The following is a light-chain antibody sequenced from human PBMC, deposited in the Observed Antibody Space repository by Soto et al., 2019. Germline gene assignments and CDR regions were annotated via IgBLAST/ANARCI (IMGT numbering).Light chain of an antibody. Sequence: QSVLTQSPSASGTPGQRVTISCSGKSSNIGMNSVNWYQQVPGAAPKLLIYSNDQRPSGVPHRISGSRSGTSASLAISELQSEDEADYYCAAWDDTLGGHVACGGGTQLTVL. V-gene: IGLV1-44*01. CDR2: SND. J-gene: IGLJ2*01. CDR1: SSNIGMNS. CDR3: AAWDDTLGGHVA.